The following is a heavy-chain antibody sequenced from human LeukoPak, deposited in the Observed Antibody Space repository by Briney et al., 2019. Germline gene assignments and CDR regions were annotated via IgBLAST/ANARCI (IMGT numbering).Heavy chain of an antibody. CDR3: AREGYHGSGSNWFDP. J-gene: IGHJ5*02. CDR2: IYYSGST. D-gene: IGHD3-10*01. V-gene: IGHV4-39*07. CDR1: GGSISSGSYY. Sequence: SETLSLTCTVSGGSISSGSYYWGWIRQPPGKGLERIGSIYYSGSTYYNPSLKSRVTISVDTSKNQFSLKLTSVNAADTAVYYCAREGYHGSGSNWFDPWGQGTLVTVSS.